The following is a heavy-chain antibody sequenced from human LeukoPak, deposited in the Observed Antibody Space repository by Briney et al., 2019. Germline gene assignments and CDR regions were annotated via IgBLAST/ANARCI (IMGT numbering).Heavy chain of an antibody. CDR3: ARVGGLYDSSGYAFGY. J-gene: IGHJ4*02. CDR2: ISSSSSYI. CDR1: GFTFSSYW. Sequence: GGSLRLSCAASGFTFSSYWMNWVRQAPGKGLEWVSSISSSSSYIYYADSVKGRFTISRDNAKNSLYLQMNSLRAEDTAVYYCARVGGLYDSSGYAFGYWGQGTLVTVSS. V-gene: IGHV3-21*01. D-gene: IGHD3-22*01.